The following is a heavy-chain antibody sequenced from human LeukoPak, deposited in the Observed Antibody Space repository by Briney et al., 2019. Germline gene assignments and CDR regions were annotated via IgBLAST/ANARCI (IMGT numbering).Heavy chain of an antibody. CDR2: MNPNSGNT. D-gene: IGHD6-13*01. V-gene: IGHV1-8*01. CDR3: ARPCSRYNSSCARTYYFDY. Sequence: ASVKVSCKASGYTFTSYDINWVRQATGQGLEWMGWMNPNSGNTGYAQKFQGRVTMTRNTSISTAYMELSSLRSEDTAVYYCARPCSRYNSSCARTYYFDYWGQGTLVTVSS. CDR1: GYTFTSYD. J-gene: IGHJ4*02.